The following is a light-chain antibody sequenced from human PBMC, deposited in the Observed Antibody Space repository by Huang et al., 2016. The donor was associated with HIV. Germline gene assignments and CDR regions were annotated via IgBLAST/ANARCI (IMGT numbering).Light chain of an antibody. V-gene: IGKV2-28*01. J-gene: IGKJ3*01. CDR3: MQALQTPFT. CDR1: QSLLHSNGYNF. Sequence: DIVMTQSPLSLPVTPGEPASISCRSSQSLLHSNGYNFLGWYLQKPGQSPQLLIYLGSNRASGVPDRFSGSGSGTDFTLKISREEAEDVGVYYCMQALQTPFTFGPGTKVDIK. CDR2: LGS.